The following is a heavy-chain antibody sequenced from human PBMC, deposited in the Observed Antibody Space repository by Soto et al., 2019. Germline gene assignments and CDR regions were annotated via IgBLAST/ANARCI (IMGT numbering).Heavy chain of an antibody. CDR1: GFTLSDHY. V-gene: IGHV3-72*01. J-gene: IGHJ4*02. CDR2: TKNKANRYTT. Sequence: EVQLVESGGGLVQPGGSLRLSCAASGFTLSDHYIDWVRQAPGKGLEWVGRTKNKANRYTTEYAASVNGRFTISRDDSKNSLYLQMNILKPEDTAVYYCARWVSGSPDNWGQGTLVTVSS. CDR3: ARWVSGSPDN. D-gene: IGHD1-26*01.